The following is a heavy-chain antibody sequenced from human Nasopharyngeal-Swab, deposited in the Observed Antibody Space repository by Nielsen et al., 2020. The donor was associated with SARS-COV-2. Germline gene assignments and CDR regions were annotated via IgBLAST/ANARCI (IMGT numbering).Heavy chain of an antibody. Sequence: ASVKVSCKASGYTFTSYAMHWVRQAPAHRPEWMGWINAGNGNTKYSQKFQGRVTITRDTSASTAYMELSSLRSEDTAVYYCARFVESSSWCGYYYGMDVWGQGTTVTVSS. V-gene: IGHV1-3*01. J-gene: IGHJ6*02. CDR1: GYTFTSYA. CDR2: INAGNGNT. D-gene: IGHD6-13*01. CDR3: ARFVESSSWCGYYYGMDV.